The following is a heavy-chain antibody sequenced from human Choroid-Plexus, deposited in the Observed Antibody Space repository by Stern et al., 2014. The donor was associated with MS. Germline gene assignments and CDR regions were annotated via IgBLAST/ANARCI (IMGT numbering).Heavy chain of an antibody. D-gene: IGHD3-3*01. V-gene: IGHV3-7*01. J-gene: IGHJ6*02. CDR1: GFTFGNYW. CDR3: ARVDNTIYGIVTQRGSGMDV. CDR2: IRDDGSGK. Sequence: EVQLVESGGGLVQPGGSLKISCTAAGFTFGNYWMTWVRQAPGKGLEWVACIRDDGSGKNYVDSVKARFAISRDNARNSLYLQMNSLRVEDTALYYCARVDNTIYGIVTQRGSGMDVWGQGTTVIVSS.